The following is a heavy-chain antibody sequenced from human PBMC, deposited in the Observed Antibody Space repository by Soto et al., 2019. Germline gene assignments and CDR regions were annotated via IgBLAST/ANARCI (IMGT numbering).Heavy chain of an antibody. CDR1: GYTFTSYG. Sequence: GASVKVSCKASGYTFTSYGISWVRQAPGQGLEWMGWISAYNGNTNYAQKLQGRVTMTTDTSTSTAYMELRSLRSDDTAVYYCVGCSSTSCQTENTWFDPWGQGTLVTVSS. J-gene: IGHJ5*02. V-gene: IGHV1-18*01. CDR2: ISAYNGNT. CDR3: VGCSSTSCQTENTWFDP. D-gene: IGHD2-2*01.